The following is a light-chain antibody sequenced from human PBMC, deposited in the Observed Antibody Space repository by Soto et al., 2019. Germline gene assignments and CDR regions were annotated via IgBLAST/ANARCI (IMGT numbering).Light chain of an antibody. CDR1: SSDIGGYNY. CDR3: CSYAGSHTMV. Sequence: QSALTQPASVSGSPGQSITISCAGTSSDIGGYNYVSWYQQHPGKAPKVMIYEVSNRPSGVSNRFSGSKSGNTASLTISGLQAEDEADYYCCSYAGSHTMVFGEGTKVTVL. V-gene: IGLV2-14*01. J-gene: IGLJ3*02. CDR2: EVS.